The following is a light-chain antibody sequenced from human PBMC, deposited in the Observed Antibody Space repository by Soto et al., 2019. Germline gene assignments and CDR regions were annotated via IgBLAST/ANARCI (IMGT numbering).Light chain of an antibody. V-gene: IGKV3-15*01. CDR1: QSINSE. J-gene: IGKJ2*01. CDR3: QQGHNWPLT. Sequence: EIVMTQSPATLSLSPGERAALSCRASQSINSELDWYQQKPGQHPRLLIHVASTRATGVPARFTGSESGSEFSLTISGLQSEDFAVYYCQQGHNWPLTFGQGTRLEI. CDR2: VAS.